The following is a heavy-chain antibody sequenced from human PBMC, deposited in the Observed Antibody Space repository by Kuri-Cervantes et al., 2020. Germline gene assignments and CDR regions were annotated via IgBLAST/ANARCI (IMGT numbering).Heavy chain of an antibody. Sequence: LRLSCAASGFTLSSYAMSWVRQAPGKGLEWIGYIYYSGSTNYNPSLKSRVTISVDTSKNQFSLKLCSVTAADTAVYYCARSRTYSGYDYYFDYWGQGTLVTVSS. CDR3: ARSRTYSGYDYYFDY. D-gene: IGHD5-12*01. CDR2: IYYSGST. J-gene: IGHJ4*02. V-gene: IGHV4-59*01. CDR1: GFTLSSYA.